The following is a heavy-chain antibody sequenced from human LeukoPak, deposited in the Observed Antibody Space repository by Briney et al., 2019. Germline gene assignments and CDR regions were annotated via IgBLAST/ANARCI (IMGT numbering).Heavy chain of an antibody. CDR1: GFTFSSYS. V-gene: IGHV3-21*01. Sequence: GGSLRLSCAASGFTFSSYSMNWVRQAPGKGLEWVSSISSSSSYIYYADSVKGRFTISRDNAKNSLYLQMNSLRAEDTAVYYCARDEGYTATEFDYWGQGTLVTVSS. J-gene: IGHJ4*02. D-gene: IGHD5-18*01. CDR3: ARDEGYTATEFDY. CDR2: ISSSSSYI.